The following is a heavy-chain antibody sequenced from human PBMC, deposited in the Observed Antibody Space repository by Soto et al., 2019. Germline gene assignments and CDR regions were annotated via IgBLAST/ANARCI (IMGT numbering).Heavy chain of an antibody. CDR1: GYTYTSYG. J-gene: IGHJ6*02. Sequence: GASVKVSCTASGYTYTSYGISWVRQAPGQGLEGMGWINPNSGGTNYAQKFQGWVTMTRDTSISTAYMELSRLRSDDTAVYYCARDRGSVVPAAMQSDYYYGMDVWGQGTTVTVSS. D-gene: IGHD2-2*01. CDR3: ARDRGSVVPAAMQSDYYYGMDV. V-gene: IGHV1-2*04. CDR2: INPNSGGT.